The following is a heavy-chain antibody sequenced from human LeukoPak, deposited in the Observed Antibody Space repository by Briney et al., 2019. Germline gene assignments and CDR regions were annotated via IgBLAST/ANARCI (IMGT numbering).Heavy chain of an antibody. J-gene: IGHJ4*02. CDR3: ARGGYSSSSFCFDY. V-gene: IGHV4-59*01. CDR2: IYYSGST. CDR1: GGSISSYY. Sequence: PSETLSLTCTVSGGSISSYYWSCIRQPPGKGQEGIGYIYYSGSTNYNPSLKSPVTISVEPSKNQFSLKLSSVTAADTAVYYCARGGYSSSSFCFDYWGQGTLVTVSS. D-gene: IGHD6-13*01.